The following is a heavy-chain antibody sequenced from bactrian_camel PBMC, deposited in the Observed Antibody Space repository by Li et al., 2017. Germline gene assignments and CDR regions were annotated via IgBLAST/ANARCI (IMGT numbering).Heavy chain of an antibody. V-gene: IGHV3S53*01. D-gene: IGHD3*01. Sequence: HVQLVESGGGSVQAGGSLRLSCAASGFSVSTYWMGWFRQTSGKARELVATISRTGSTIHTDSVKGRFTVSKDSARNIWYLQMNDLRPEDTAMYFCAAEASLRWGSAARWMSLWKDPSRYGYWGQGTQVTVS. CDR1: GFSVSTYW. J-gene: IGHJ4*01. CDR2: ISRTGST. CDR3: AAEASLRWGSAARWMSLWKDPSRYGY.